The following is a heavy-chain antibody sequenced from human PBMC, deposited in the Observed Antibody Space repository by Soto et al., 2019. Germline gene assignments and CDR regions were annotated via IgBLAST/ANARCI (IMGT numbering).Heavy chain of an antibody. V-gene: IGHV4-39*01. D-gene: IGHD5-12*01. CDR1: CGSISSSSYY. Sequence: SETLPVTCTVSCGSISSSSYYWGWIRQPPGKGLEWIGSIYYSGSTYYNPSLKSRVTISVDTSKNQFSLKLSSVTAADTAVYYCASVRRGGYDSLRYYYGMDVWGQGTTVT. CDR2: IYYSGST. J-gene: IGHJ6*02. CDR3: ASVRRGGYDSLRYYYGMDV.